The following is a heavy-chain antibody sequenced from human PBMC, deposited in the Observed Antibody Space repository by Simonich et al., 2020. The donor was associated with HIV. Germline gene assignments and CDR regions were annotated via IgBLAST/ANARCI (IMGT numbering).Heavy chain of an antibody. CDR1: GYTLTELS. CDR3: ATHGPGSYSSALDI. Sequence: QVQLVQSGAEVKKPGASVKVSCKVSGYTLTELSMHWVRQAPGKGLEWVGSFDLEEGETINVQKFQGRVSMTEDPSTDTAYMELSRLRSDDTAFYYCATHGPGSYSSALDIWGQGTMVTVSS. CDR2: FDLEEGET. D-gene: IGHD1-26*01. J-gene: IGHJ3*02. V-gene: IGHV1-24*01.